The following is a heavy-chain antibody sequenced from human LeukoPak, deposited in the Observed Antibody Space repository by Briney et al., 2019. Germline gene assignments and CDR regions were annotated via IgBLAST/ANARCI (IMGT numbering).Heavy chain of an antibody. CDR3: ARDRSSTSLLYYYYMDV. CDR1: GGSISSYY. D-gene: IGHD2-2*01. CDR2: IYTSGST. J-gene: IGHJ6*03. V-gene: IGHV4-4*07. Sequence: SETLSLTCTVSGGSISSYYWSWIRQPAGKGLEWIGRIYTSGSTNSNPSLKSRVTMSVDTSKNQFSLKLSSVTAADTAVYYCARDRSSTSLLYYYYMDVWGKGTTVTVSS.